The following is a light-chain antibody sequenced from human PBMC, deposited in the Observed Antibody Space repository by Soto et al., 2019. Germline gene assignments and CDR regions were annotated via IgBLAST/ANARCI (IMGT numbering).Light chain of an antibody. V-gene: IGLV1-51*01. CDR3: GSWDSSLSAYV. CDR1: SSNIGGNS. CDR2: DDD. J-gene: IGLJ1*01. Sequence: QAVVTQPPSVSAAPGQRVTISCSGRSSNIGGNSVSWYQQLPGTAPKLLIYDDDKRPSGIPDRFSGSKSGTSATLGITGFQTGDEADYYCGSWDSSLSAYVFGTGTKLPS.